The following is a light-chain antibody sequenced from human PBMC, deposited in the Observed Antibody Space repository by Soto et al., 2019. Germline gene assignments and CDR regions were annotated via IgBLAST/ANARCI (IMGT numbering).Light chain of an antibody. CDR1: SSDVGGYNY. CDR2: DVS. V-gene: IGLV2-14*01. J-gene: IGLJ1*01. Sequence: QSALTQPASVSGSPGQSITISCTGTSSDVGGYNYVSWYQQHPGKAPKLMIYDVSNRPSGVSNRFSGSKSGNTASLTISGLRAEDEVAYYCRSYTTSTTRVFGTGTKRTV. CDR3: RSYTTSTTRV.